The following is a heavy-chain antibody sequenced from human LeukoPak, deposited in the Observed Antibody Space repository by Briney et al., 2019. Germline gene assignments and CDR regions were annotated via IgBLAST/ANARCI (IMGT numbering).Heavy chain of an antibody. CDR1: GFTFSSDW. J-gene: IGHJ4*02. V-gene: IGHV3-74*01. Sequence: PGGSLRLSCAASGFTFSSDWMHWVRQAAGKGLMWVSRINSDGSSTSYADSVKGRFTISRDNSKNTLYLQMNSLRAEDTAVYYCAKKRVAVAGTHYFDYWGQGTLVTVSS. D-gene: IGHD6-19*01. CDR2: INSDGSST. CDR3: AKKRVAVAGTHYFDY.